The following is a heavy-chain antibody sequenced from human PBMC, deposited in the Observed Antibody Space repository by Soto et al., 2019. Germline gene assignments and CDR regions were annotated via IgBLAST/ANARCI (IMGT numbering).Heavy chain of an antibody. CDR1: GYTFTSYG. CDR2: ISAYNGNT. J-gene: IGHJ6*02. V-gene: IGHV1-18*01. D-gene: IGHD3-16*01. Sequence: ASVKVSCKASGYTFTSYGISWVRQAPGQGLEWMGWISAYNGNTNYAQKLQGRVTMTTDTSTSTAYMELSGLRSDDTAVYYCARVWAGRPVWGRYYYGMDVWGQGTTVTVSS. CDR3: ARVWAGRPVWGRYYYGMDV.